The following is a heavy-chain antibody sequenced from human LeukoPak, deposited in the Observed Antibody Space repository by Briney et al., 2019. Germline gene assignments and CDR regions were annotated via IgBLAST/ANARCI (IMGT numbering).Heavy chain of an antibody. J-gene: IGHJ4*02. Sequence: GGALRHSRVAPLFTRLNNQMYAGRPRLRERVGSVSYISGGSSYTNFADSVKGRFTLSRYKAKNSLYLQMVSLRAEDTAVYYCARVTLLDDGGLGDYWGQGALVTVSS. D-gene: IGHD4-23*01. V-gene: IGHV3-11*06. CDR3: ARVTLLDDGGLGDY. CDR2: ISGGSSYT. CDR1: LFTRLNNQ.